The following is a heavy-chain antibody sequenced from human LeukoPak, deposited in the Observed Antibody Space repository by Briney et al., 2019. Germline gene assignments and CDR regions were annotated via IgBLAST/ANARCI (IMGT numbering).Heavy chain of an antibody. CDR1: GFTFNIFA. Sequence: GGSLRLSCAASGFTFNIFAMHWVRQAPGQGLEWVAIIYYDGSVKYYVDSVKGRFTISRDSSKNTLYLLMNRLRAADTAVYYFARGGGVEEAMELDYWGQGTLVAVSS. D-gene: IGHD5-18*01. CDR3: ARGGGVEEAMELDY. J-gene: IGHJ4*02. V-gene: IGHV3-30*02. CDR2: IYYDGSVK.